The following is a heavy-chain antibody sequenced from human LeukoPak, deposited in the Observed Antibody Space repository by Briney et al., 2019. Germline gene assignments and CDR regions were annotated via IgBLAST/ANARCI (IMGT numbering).Heavy chain of an antibody. CDR1: GFTFSSYE. CDR2: ISSSGSTI. CDR3: ARGAPSHSGYNWNADYYYYYYMDV. Sequence: GGSLRLSCAAPGFTFSSYEMNWVRQAPGKGLEWVSYISSSGSTIYYADSVKGRFTISRDNAKNSLYLQMNSLRAEDTAVYYCARGAPSHSGYNWNADYYYYYYMDVWGKGTTVTVSS. V-gene: IGHV3-48*03. J-gene: IGHJ6*03. D-gene: IGHD1-20*01.